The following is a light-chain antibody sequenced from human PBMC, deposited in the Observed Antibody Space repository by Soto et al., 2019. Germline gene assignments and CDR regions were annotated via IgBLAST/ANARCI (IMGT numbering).Light chain of an antibody. Sequence: DIQMTQSPSSLSASLGDRVTITCRASQTISNYLSWYQHKPGKAPKLLIYAASSLQSGVPSRFSGSGAGTDFTLTISSLQPEDFASYYCQQSYSTPITFGQGTRLEI. J-gene: IGKJ5*01. CDR1: QTISNY. V-gene: IGKV1-39*01. CDR2: AAS. CDR3: QQSYSTPIT.